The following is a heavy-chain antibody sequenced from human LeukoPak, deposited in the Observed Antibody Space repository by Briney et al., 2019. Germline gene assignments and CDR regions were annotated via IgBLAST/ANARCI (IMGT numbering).Heavy chain of an antibody. CDR2: IYTSGST. Sequence: PSETLSLTCTVSGGSISSYYWSWIRRPAGKGLEWIGRIYTSGSTNYNPSLKSRVTMSVDTSKNQFSLKLSSVTAADTAVYYCARDIVLMVYASWFDPWGQGTLVTVSS. J-gene: IGHJ5*02. CDR3: ARDIVLMVYASWFDP. D-gene: IGHD2-8*01. V-gene: IGHV4-4*07. CDR1: GGSISSYY.